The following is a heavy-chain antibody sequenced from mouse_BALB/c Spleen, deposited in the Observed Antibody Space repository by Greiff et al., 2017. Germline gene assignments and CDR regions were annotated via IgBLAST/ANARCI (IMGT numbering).Heavy chain of an antibody. V-gene: IGHV1-62-2*01. Sequence: VKLVESGAELVKPGASVKLSCKASGYTFTEYIIHWVKQRPGQGLEWIGWFYPGSGSIKYNEKFKDKATLTADKSSSTVYMELSRLTSEDSAVYFCARHEEEDYYGLYAMDYWGQGTSVTVSS. CDR2: FYPGSGSI. CDR1: GYTFTEYI. J-gene: IGHJ4*01. CDR3: ARHEEEDYYGLYAMDY. D-gene: IGHD1-1*01.